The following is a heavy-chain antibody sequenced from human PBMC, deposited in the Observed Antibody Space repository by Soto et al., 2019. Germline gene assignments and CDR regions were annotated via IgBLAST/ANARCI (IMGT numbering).Heavy chain of an antibody. CDR3: VMGYYFDY. V-gene: IGHV3-48*01. Sequence: EVQLVESGGGLVQPGGSLRLSCAASGLTFSSYSMNWVRQAPGKGLEWVSDISTSRTTIHYADSVKGRFTISRDNAKNSLYLQMNSRRAGVTAVYYCVMGYYFDYWGQGTLVTVSS. D-gene: IGHD2-8*01. CDR1: GLTFSSYS. J-gene: IGHJ4*02. CDR2: ISTSRTTI.